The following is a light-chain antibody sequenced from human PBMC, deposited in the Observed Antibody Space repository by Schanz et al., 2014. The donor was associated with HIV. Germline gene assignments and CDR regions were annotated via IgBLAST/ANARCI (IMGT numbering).Light chain of an antibody. J-gene: IGKJ2*03. Sequence: EIVLTQSPGSLSLSPGERATLSCRASQGVTSNYLAWYQHKPGQAPRLLIYDASNRASGIPARFSGSGSGTDFTLTISSLQPDDFATYYCQQYNSYSYSFGQGTKLEIK. CDR3: QQYNSYSYS. CDR2: DAS. CDR1: QGVTSNY. V-gene: IGKV3-20*01.